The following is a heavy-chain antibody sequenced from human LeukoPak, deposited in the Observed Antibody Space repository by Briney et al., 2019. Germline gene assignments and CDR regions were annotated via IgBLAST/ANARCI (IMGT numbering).Heavy chain of an antibody. D-gene: IGHD6-19*01. CDR3: ARGGKLIAVAGTNWFDP. Sequence: ASVKVSCKASGYTFTSYYMYWVRQAPGQGLEWMGIINPSGDNTNYAQKFQGRVTMTRDMSTSTVYMELSSLRSEDTAVYYCARGGKLIAVAGTNWFDPWGQGTLVTVSS. V-gene: IGHV1-46*01. J-gene: IGHJ5*02. CDR2: INPSGDNT. CDR1: GYTFTSYY.